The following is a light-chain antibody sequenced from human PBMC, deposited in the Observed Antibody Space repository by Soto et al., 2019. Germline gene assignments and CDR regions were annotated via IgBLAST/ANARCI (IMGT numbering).Light chain of an antibody. V-gene: IGLV2-11*01. CDR2: DVS. CDR3: LSYAGSYIYV. CDR1: KTDVGGDNS. Sequence: SALTQPRSLSMSPVQDVTVFLPMPKTDVGGDNSVSWYQQHPGKAPQLIIYDVSKRPSGVPDRFSASKSGNTAYLTISGLQAEDEADEDCLSYAGSYIYVLGTGKKV. J-gene: IGLJ1*01.